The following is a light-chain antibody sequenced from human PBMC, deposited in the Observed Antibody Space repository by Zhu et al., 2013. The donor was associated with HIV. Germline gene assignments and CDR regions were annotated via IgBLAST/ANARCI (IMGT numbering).Light chain of an antibody. V-gene: IGKV3-15*01. CDR2: DAS. J-gene: IGKJ1*01. CDR3: QQYDSSPLWT. Sequence: EIVMTQSPATLSVSPGERATLSCRASKSISNDLAWYQHKPGQTPRLLIHDASTRATGIPARFSGSGSGTDFTLTISRLEPEDFAVYYCQQYDSSPLWTFGQGTKVE. CDR1: KSISND.